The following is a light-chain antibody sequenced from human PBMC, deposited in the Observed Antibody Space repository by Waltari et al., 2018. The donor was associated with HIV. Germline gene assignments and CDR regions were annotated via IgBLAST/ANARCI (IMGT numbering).Light chain of an antibody. J-gene: IGLJ2*01. V-gene: IGLV2-8*01. CDR3: SSYGGPLNRVV. CDR1: RRDVGDGSY. Sequence: QSALTQPPSASASPGESVTISCTGSRRDVGDGSYVAWYQKHLAKAPKLLIYGVNQRPSGVPDRFSGSKSGTTASLPVSGLQSEDEASYYCSSYGGPLNRVVFGGGTKLTVL. CDR2: GVN.